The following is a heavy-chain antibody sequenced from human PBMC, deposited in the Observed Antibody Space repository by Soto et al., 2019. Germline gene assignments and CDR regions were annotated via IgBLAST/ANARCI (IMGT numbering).Heavy chain of an antibody. D-gene: IGHD2-15*01. Sequence: QVQLVQSGAEVKKHGASVKVSCKASGYTFTSYGISWVRQAPGQGLEWMGWISAYNGNTNYAQKLQGRVTTTTDTSTITGYMEVRSLRSDDTAVYYCAAPVAALYYWGQGSLVTVCS. CDR2: ISAYNGNT. J-gene: IGHJ4*02. V-gene: IGHV1-18*04. CDR1: GYTFTSYG. CDR3: AAPVAALYY.